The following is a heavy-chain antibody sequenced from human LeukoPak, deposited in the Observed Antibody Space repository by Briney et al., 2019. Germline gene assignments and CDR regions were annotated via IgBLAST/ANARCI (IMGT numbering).Heavy chain of an antibody. J-gene: IGHJ6*02. Sequence: SETLSLTCAVYGGSFSGYYWSWIRQSPGKGLEWIGEINHSGSTNYNPSLKSRVTISVDTSKNQFSLKLSSVTAADTAVYYCARYPPFYYYYYGMDVWGQGTTVTVSS. V-gene: IGHV4-34*01. CDR2: INHSGST. CDR1: GGSFSGYY. CDR3: ARYPPFYYYYYGMDV.